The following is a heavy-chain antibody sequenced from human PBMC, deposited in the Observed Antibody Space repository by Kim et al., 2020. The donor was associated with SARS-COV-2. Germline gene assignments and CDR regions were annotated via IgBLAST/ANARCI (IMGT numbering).Heavy chain of an antibody. Sequence: SETLSLTCTVSGGSVSSGSYYWSWIRQPPGKGLEWIGYIYYSGSTNYNPSLKSRVTISVDTSKNQFSLKLSSVTAADTAVYYCARERGGVGAPLDYWGQGTLVTVSS. CDR1: GGSVSSGSYY. D-gene: IGHD1-26*01. CDR2: IYYSGST. CDR3: ARERGGVGAPLDY. J-gene: IGHJ4*02. V-gene: IGHV4-61*01.